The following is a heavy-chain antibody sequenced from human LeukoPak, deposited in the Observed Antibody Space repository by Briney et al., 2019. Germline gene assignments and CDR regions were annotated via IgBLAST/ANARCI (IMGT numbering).Heavy chain of an antibody. CDR3: ARVGYCSGGSCSQHAFDI. CDR1: GFTFNIYT. V-gene: IGHV3-20*04. J-gene: IGHJ3*02. Sequence: RPGGSLRLSCAASGFTFNIYTMTWVRQAPGKGLEWVSGMNWNGGSTGYADSVKGRFTISRDNAKNSLYLQMNSLRAEDTALYYCARVGYCSGGSCSQHAFDIWGQGTMVTVSS. CDR2: MNWNGGST. D-gene: IGHD2-15*01.